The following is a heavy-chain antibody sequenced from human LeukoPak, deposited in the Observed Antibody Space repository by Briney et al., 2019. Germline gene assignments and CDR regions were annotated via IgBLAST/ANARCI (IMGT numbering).Heavy chain of an antibody. D-gene: IGHD5-12*01. CDR1: GDSVRSSSYF. CDR3: ARGRGYDPVVFYFDY. CDR2: IYYSGST. Sequence: SETLSLTCTVSGDSVRSSSYFWAWIRQPPGKGLEWIANIYYSGSTYYNPSLKSRVTITLDTSKNQFSLNLTSVTAADTALYYCARGRGYDPVVFYFDYWGQGNLVTISS. V-gene: IGHV4-39*07. J-gene: IGHJ4*02.